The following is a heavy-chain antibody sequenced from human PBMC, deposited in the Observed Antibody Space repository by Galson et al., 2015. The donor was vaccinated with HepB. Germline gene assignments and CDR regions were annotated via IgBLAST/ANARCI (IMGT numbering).Heavy chain of an antibody. V-gene: IGHV3-15*01. CDR1: GITFINAR. CDR3: AAPVDYGDYGFDY. J-gene: IGHJ4*02. Sequence: SLRLSCAVSGITFINARMSWVRQAPGKGLEWVGRIKRKIDGGTTDYAAPVKGRFTISGDDSKDTLYLEMNSLKAEDTGVYYCAAPVDYGDYGFDYWGQGTLVTVSS. D-gene: IGHD4-17*01. CDR2: IKRKIDGGTT.